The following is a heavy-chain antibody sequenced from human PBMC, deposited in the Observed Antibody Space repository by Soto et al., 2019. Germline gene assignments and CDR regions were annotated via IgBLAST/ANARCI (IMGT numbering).Heavy chain of an antibody. V-gene: IGHV4-59*01. Sequence: PSETLSLTCTVSGGSISSYYWSWIRQPPGKGLEWIGYIYYSGSTNYNPSLKSRVTISVDTSKNQFSLKLSSVTAADTAVYYCARDLRDYSNPYFDYWGQGTLVTVSS. D-gene: IGHD4-4*01. CDR2: IYYSGST. CDR3: ARDLRDYSNPYFDY. CDR1: GGSISSYY. J-gene: IGHJ4*02.